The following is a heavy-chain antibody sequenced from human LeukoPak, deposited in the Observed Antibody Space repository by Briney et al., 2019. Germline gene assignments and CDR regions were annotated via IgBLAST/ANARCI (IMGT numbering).Heavy chain of an antibody. Sequence: PSETLSLTCTVSRDSISSSTYYWGWIRQPPGKGLEWIGSIYYSGSTNYNQSLKSRVTISVNTSKNQFSLKLSSVTAADTAVYYCARETIVATTRFFDYWGQGTLVTVSS. J-gene: IGHJ4*02. V-gene: IGHV4-39*07. CDR2: IYYSGST. D-gene: IGHD5-12*01. CDR3: ARETIVATTRFFDY. CDR1: RDSISSSTYY.